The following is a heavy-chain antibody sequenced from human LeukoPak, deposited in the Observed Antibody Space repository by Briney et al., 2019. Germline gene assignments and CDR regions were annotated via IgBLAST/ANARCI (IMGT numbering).Heavy chain of an antibody. CDR3: ARDQYYDSKGWFDP. D-gene: IGHD3-22*01. V-gene: IGHV1-18*01. J-gene: IGHJ5*02. CDR1: GYTFNSYG. CDR2: IHTYNGHT. Sequence: ASVKVSCKSSGYTFNSYGITWVRQAPGQGLEWMGWIHTYNGHTNYAQKLQGRVTMTTDTSTSTAYMELRNLRSDDTAVYYCARDQYYDSKGWFDPWGQGTLVTVSS.